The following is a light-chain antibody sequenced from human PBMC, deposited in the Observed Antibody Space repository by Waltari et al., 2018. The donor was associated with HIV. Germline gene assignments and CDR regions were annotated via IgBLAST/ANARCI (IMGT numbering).Light chain of an antibody. CDR1: PSVSIY. Sequence: EIVLTQSPATLSLSPGERATLSCRASPSVSIYLAWYQQKPGQPPRLLIYDASNKATGIPARFSGSGSGTDFTLTITSLEPEDFAVYYCQQRANWPLTFGGGTKVEIK. J-gene: IGKJ4*01. CDR3: QQRANWPLT. CDR2: DAS. V-gene: IGKV3-11*01.